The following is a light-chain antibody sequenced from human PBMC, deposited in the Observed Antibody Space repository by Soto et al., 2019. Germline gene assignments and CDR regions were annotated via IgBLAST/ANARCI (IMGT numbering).Light chain of an antibody. Sequence: DIVMTQSPDSLAVSLGERATIKCKSSQSVLYSPTNNNYLAWYQQKPGQPPKLLIYWASSRESGVPDRFSGSASGTDSTLTISILQAEHVDASYWQQHSPPPLTVGGRTEVEIK. CDR2: WAS. V-gene: IGKV4-1*01. CDR3: QQHSPPPLT. J-gene: IGKJ4*01. CDR1: QSVLYSPTNNNY.